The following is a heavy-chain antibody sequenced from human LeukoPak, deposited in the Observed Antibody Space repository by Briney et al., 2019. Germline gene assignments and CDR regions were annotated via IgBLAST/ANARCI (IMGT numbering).Heavy chain of an antibody. CDR2: ITGSGGST. J-gene: IGHJ4*02. Sequence: PGGSLRLSCAASGFIFRSYDMSWVRQAPGKGLAWVSTITGSGGSTYYADSVKGRFTISRDNSKNTLYLQMNSLRAEDTAVYYCATATTPTISRHYFDSWGQGTLVTVSS. V-gene: IGHV3-23*01. CDR1: GFIFRSYD. CDR3: ATATTPTISRHYFDS. D-gene: IGHD5-24*01.